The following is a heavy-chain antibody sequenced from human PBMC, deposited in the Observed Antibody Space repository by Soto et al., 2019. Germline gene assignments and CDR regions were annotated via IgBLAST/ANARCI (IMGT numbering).Heavy chain of an antibody. V-gene: IGHV3-21*01. D-gene: IGHD1-26*01. J-gene: IGHJ5*02. CDR3: TRDQGGSYHGWFAP. CDR1: SFSMYS. CDR2: ISSGSAFI. Sequence: SLRLSCNFSFSMYSMDWVRQAPGKGLEWVASISSGSAFIKYADSVKSRFTISRDNAKNSVSLQMDSLRVEDTAMYYCTRDQGGSYHGWFAPWGRGTLVTVSS.